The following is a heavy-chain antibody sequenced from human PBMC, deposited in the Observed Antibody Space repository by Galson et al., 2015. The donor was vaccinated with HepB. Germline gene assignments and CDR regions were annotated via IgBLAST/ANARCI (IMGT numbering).Heavy chain of an antibody. V-gene: IGHV4-38-2*02. CDR1: GYSISSGYY. D-gene: IGHD6-13*01. CDR3: ARESIAAAGYYYYYGMDV. J-gene: IGHJ6*02. Sequence: TLSLTCTVSGYSISSGYYWGWIRQPPGKGLEWIGSIYHSGSTYYNPSLKSRVTISVDTSKNQFSLKLSSVTAADTAVYYCARESIAAAGYYYYYGMDVWGQGTTVTVSS. CDR2: IYHSGST.